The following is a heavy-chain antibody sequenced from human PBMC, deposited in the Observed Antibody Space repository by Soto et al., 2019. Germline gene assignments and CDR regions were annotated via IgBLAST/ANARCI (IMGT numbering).Heavy chain of an antibody. J-gene: IGHJ5*02. CDR1: GFTFDDYA. CDR2: ISWNSGSI. Sequence: GGSLRLSCAASGFTFDDYAMHWVRQAPGKGLEWVSGISWNSGSIGYADSVKGRFTISRDNSKNTLYLQMNSLRAEDTAVYYCAKGLLSVPWGQGSLVTVSS. D-gene: IGHD3-16*02. CDR3: AKGLLSVP. V-gene: IGHV3-9*01.